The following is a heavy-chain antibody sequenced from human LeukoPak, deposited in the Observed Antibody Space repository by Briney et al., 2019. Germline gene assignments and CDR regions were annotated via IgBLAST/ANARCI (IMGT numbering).Heavy chain of an antibody. Sequence: SVKVSCKASGGTFSSYAISWVRQAPGQGLEWMGGIIPIFGTANYAQKFQGRVTITADESTSTAYMELSSLRSEDTAVYYCARGCSSTSCNDAFGIWGQGTMVTVSS. D-gene: IGHD2-2*01. J-gene: IGHJ3*02. CDR2: IIPIFGTA. V-gene: IGHV1-69*13. CDR3: ARGCSSTSCNDAFGI. CDR1: GGTFSSYA.